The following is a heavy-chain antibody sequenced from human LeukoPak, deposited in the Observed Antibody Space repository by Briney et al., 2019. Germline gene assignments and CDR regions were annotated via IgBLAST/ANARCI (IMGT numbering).Heavy chain of an antibody. CDR3: AKDGCSSTSCCFDY. D-gene: IGHD2-2*01. J-gene: IGHJ4*02. V-gene: IGHV3-9*01. CDR1: GFNLYDYV. CDR2: LSWNSGRI. Sequence: SLRHSHAPSGFNLYDYVMHWVRQAPGKSREWVSGLSWNSGRIGYADSVKGRFTISRDNAKNSLYLQMNSLRGQDTALYYCAKDGCSSTSCCFDYWGQGTLVTVSS.